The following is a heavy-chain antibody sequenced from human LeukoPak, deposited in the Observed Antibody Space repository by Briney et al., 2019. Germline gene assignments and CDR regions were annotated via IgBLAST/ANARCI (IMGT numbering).Heavy chain of an antibody. CDR1: GFTFSSYS. J-gene: IGHJ3*01. Sequence: PGGSLRLSCAASGFTFSSYSTNWVRQAPGKGLEWVSSISSSSSYIYYADSVKGRFTISRDNAKNSLYLQMNSLRAEDTAVYYCASFTGVTLGPPVWGQGTMVTVSS. V-gene: IGHV3-21*01. D-gene: IGHD2/OR15-2a*01. CDR3: ASFTGVTLGPPV. CDR2: ISSSSSYI.